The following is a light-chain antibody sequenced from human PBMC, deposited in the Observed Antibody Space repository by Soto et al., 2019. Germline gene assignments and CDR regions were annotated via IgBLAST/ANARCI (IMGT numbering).Light chain of an antibody. CDR2: AAS. CDR1: QSVNGNF. V-gene: IGKV3-20*01. J-gene: IGKJ2*01. Sequence: EIVLTQSPGTLSLSPGARATLSCRASQSVNGNFLAWYQQKHGQAPRLLIYAASSRATGVPDRFSGSGSGTDFSLTISRLEPEDFAVYYCQQYGSSLRTFGQGTKLEIK. CDR3: QQYGSSLRT.